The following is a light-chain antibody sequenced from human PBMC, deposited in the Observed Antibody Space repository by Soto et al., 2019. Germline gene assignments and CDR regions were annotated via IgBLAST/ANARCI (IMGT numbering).Light chain of an antibody. CDR3: SSYTSSTTRV. J-gene: IGLJ1*01. V-gene: IGLV2-14*01. Sequence: QSALTQPASVSGSPGQSITISCTGTSSDVGDYNYVSWYQQHPGKAPKLMIYDVSNRPSGVSNRFSGSKSGSTASLTISGLQAEDEADYYCSSYTSSTTRVSGTGTKVTVL. CDR2: DVS. CDR1: SSDVGDYNY.